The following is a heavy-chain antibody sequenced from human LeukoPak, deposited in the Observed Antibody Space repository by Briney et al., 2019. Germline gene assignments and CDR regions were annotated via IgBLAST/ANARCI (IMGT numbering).Heavy chain of an antibody. D-gene: IGHD3-22*01. CDR3: ARDHYYDSSGYIPAGDVFDI. Sequence: GGSLRLSCAASGFTFDDYAMHWVRHAPGKGLEWVSGISWNSGSIVYADSVKGRFTISRDNAKNSLYLQMNSLRAEDTAVYYCARDHYYDSSGYIPAGDVFDIWGQGTMVTVSS. J-gene: IGHJ3*02. CDR2: ISWNSGSI. V-gene: IGHV3-9*01. CDR1: GFTFDDYA.